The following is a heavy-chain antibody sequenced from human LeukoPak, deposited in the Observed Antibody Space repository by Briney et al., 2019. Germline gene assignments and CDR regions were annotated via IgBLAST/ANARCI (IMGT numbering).Heavy chain of an antibody. Sequence: PSETLSLTCAVSGGSISSSNWWSWVRQPPGQGLEWIGEIYHSGSTNYNPSLKSRVTISVDKSKNQFSLKLSSVTAADTAVYYCARDSSGWSSHAFDIWGQGTMVTVSS. V-gene: IGHV4-4*02. CDR2: IYHSGST. J-gene: IGHJ3*02. CDR1: GGSISSSNW. CDR3: ARDSSGWSSHAFDI. D-gene: IGHD6-19*01.